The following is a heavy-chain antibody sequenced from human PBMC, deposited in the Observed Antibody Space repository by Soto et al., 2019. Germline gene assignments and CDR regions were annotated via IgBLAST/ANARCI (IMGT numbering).Heavy chain of an antibody. CDR1: GYTFTSYG. Sequence: GAQVKVSCKTSGYTFTSYGISWVRQAPGQGLEWMGWISAYNGNTNYAQKLQGRVTMTTDTSTSTAYMELRSLRSDDTAVYYCAREQILWFGEVLIGCCGGMDVWG. D-gene: IGHD3-10*01. CDR3: AREQILWFGEVLIGCCGGMDV. CDR2: ISAYNGNT. V-gene: IGHV1-18*01. J-gene: IGHJ6*02.